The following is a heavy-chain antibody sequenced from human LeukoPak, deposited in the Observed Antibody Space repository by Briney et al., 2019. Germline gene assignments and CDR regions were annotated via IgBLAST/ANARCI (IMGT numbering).Heavy chain of an antibody. Sequence: GGSLRLSCTVSGFTLSSYEMTWFRQAPGKGLEWVSSISSSSSYIYYADSVKGRFTISRDNAKNSLYLQMNSLRAEDTAVYYCARGSPDYDYVWGSPTGPWGQGTLVTVSS. CDR2: ISSSSSYI. V-gene: IGHV3-21*01. D-gene: IGHD3-16*01. CDR3: ARGSPDYDYVWGSPTGP. CDR1: GFTLSSYE. J-gene: IGHJ5*02.